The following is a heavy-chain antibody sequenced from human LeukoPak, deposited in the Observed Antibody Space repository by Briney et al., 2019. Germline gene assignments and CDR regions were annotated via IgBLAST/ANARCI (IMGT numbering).Heavy chain of an antibody. D-gene: IGHD1-26*01. J-gene: IGHJ4*02. Sequence: GGSLRLSCAASGFTFSSYAMHWVRQAPGKGLEWVAVISYDGSNKYYADSVKGRFTISRDNSKNTLYLQMNSLRAEDTAVYYCARDQRGGSHFDYWGQGTLVTVSS. CDR1: GFTFSSYA. CDR3: ARDQRGGSHFDY. V-gene: IGHV3-30*04. CDR2: ISYDGSNK.